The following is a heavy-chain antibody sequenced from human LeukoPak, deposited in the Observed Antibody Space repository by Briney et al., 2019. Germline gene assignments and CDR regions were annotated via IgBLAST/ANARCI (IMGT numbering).Heavy chain of an antibody. CDR3: ARWRYNWNALGAFDI. V-gene: IGHV4-4*02. J-gene: IGHJ3*02. CDR1: GGSISSSNW. CDR2: IYHSGST. Sequence: SETLSLTCAVSGGSISSSNWWSWVRQPPGKGLEWIGEIYHSGSTNYNPSLKSRVTISVDTSKNQFSLKLSSVTAADTAVYYCARWRYNWNALGAFDIWGQGTMVTVSS. D-gene: IGHD1-20*01.